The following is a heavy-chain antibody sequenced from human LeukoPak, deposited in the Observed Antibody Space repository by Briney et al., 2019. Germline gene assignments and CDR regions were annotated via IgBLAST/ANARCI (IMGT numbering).Heavy chain of an antibody. V-gene: IGHV4-4*07. J-gene: IGHJ4*02. CDR1: GGPISNY. Sequence: AETLSLTCTASGGPISNYRSWIRQPAGEGLEWIGRIYTSGSTNYNASLKSRVSMAVDTSKNQFSLKLSSVTAADTAVFYCARENSGSYREFDYWGQGTLVTVSS. CDR3: ARENSGSYREFDY. CDR2: IYTSGST. D-gene: IGHD1-26*01.